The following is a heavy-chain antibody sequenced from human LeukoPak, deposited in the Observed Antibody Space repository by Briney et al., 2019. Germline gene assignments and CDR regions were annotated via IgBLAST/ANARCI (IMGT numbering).Heavy chain of an antibody. CDR2: IYYSGSS. CDR1: GDSISSYY. V-gene: IGHV4-59*01. J-gene: IGHJ4*02. Sequence: SETLSLTCTVSGDSISSYYWSWIRQPPGKGLEWIGYIYYSGSSNYNPSLKSRVTISVGTSKNQFSLKLSSVTAADTAVYYCARVGSVASQNFDYWGQGTLVTVSS. D-gene: IGHD6-19*01. CDR3: ARVGSVASQNFDY.